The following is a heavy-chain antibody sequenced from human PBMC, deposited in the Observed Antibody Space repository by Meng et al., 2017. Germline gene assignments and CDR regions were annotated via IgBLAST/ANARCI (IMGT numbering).Heavy chain of an antibody. CDR3: AREGDIVVVPAAKAYDY. J-gene: IGHJ4*02. CDR1: GYTFTGYY. Sequence: ASVQVSCKASGYTFTGYYMHWVRQAPGQGLEWMGWINPNSGGTNYAQKFQGRVTMTRDTSISTAYMELSRLRSDDTAVYYCAREGDIVVVPAAKAYDYWGQGTLVTVSS. CDR2: INPNSGGT. D-gene: IGHD2-2*01. V-gene: IGHV1-2*02.